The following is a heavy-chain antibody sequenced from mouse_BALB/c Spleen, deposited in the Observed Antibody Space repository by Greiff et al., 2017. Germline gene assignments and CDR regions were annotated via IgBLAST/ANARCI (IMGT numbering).Heavy chain of an antibody. CDR3: TRDYYDYDGFAY. CDR2: IYPGNSDT. V-gene: IGHV1-5*01. J-gene: IGHJ3*01. CDR1: GYTFTSYW. D-gene: IGHD2-4*01. Sequence: DVKLQESGTVLARPGASVKMSCKASGYTFTSYWMHWVKQRPGQGLEWIGAIYPGNSDTSYNQKFKGKAKLTAVTSTSTAYMELSSLTNEDSAVYYCTRDYYDYDGFAYWGQGTLVTVSA.